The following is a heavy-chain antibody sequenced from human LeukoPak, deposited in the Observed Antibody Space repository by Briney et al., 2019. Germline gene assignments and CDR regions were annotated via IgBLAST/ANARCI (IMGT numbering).Heavy chain of an antibody. Sequence: GGPLRLSCAASRFTFSSYWMTWVRQAPGKGPEWVANIKQDGSEKYYVDSVKGRFTISRDNAKNSLYLQMNSLRAEDTAVYYCVSHRYWGQGTLVTVSS. CDR2: IKQDGSEK. CDR1: RFTFSSYW. J-gene: IGHJ4*02. V-gene: IGHV3-7*01. CDR3: VSHRY.